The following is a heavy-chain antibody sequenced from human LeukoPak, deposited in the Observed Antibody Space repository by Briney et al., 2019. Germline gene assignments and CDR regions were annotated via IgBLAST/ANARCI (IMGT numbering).Heavy chain of an antibody. CDR2: IYYSGST. CDR3: ARGLGVAAAGNFDY. Sequence: SETLSLTCTVSGGSISSSHYYWGWIRQPPGKGLEWIGSIYYSGSTNYNPSLKSRVTISVDTSKNQFSLKLSSVTAADTAVYYCARGLGVAAAGNFDYWGQGTLVTVSS. V-gene: IGHV4-39*07. J-gene: IGHJ4*02. CDR1: GGSISSSHYY. D-gene: IGHD6-13*01.